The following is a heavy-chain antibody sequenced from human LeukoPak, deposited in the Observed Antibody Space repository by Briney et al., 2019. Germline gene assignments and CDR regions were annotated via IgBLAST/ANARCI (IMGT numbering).Heavy chain of an antibody. CDR1: GFTFSSYA. CDR3: ARASGWRNDY. Sequence: GGSLRLSCAASGFTFSSYAMHWVRQAPGKGLEYVSAISSNGGSTYYANSVEGRFTISRDNSKNTLYLQMGSLRAEDMAVYYCARASGWRNDYWGQGTLVTVSS. J-gene: IGHJ4*02. V-gene: IGHV3-64*01. CDR2: ISSNGGST. D-gene: IGHD6-25*01.